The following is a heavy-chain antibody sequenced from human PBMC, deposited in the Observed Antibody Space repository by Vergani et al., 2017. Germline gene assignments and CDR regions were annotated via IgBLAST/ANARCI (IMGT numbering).Heavy chain of an antibody. V-gene: IGHV3-23*01. J-gene: IGHJ4*02. CDR3: AKQYLVSGNYLFDY. CDR1: EFTFSNYA. CDR2: ISGSGVSA. Sequence: EVQLLESGGGLVQPGGSLRLTCAASEFTFSNYAMNWVRQAPGKGLEWVSGISGSGVSAYYTDSVKGRFTISRGNSKNMLFLQMNNLRTEDTAIYYCAKQYLVSGNYLFDYWGQGTLVTVSS. D-gene: IGHD3-10*01.